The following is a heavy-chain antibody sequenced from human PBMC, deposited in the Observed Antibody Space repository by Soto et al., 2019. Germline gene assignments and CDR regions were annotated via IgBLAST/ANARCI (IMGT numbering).Heavy chain of an antibody. CDR1: GFTFSSYA. Sequence: GGSLRLSCAASGFTFSSYAISWVRQAPGKGLEWVSAISGSGGSTYYADSVRGRFTISRDNSKNTLYLQMDSLRAEDTAVYYCAKGMRIAAAGTWYFDYWGQGTRVTVSS. D-gene: IGHD6-13*01. V-gene: IGHV3-23*01. J-gene: IGHJ4*02. CDR2: ISGSGGST. CDR3: AKGMRIAAAGTWYFDY.